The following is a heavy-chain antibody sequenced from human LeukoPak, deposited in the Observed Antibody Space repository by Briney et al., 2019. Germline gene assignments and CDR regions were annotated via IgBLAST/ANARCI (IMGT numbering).Heavy chain of an antibody. CDR3: ARCHYYDSSGYYPSWFDP. J-gene: IGHJ5*02. CDR2: IYYGVST. V-gene: IGHV4-59*12. Sequence: SETLSLTCTVSGGSISSYYWSWVRQPPGKGLEWIGYIYYGVSTNYNPSLKSRVSISVDTSKNQFSLKLSSVTAADTAVYYCARCHYYDSSGYYPSWFDPWGQGTLVTVSS. CDR1: GGSISSYY. D-gene: IGHD3-22*01.